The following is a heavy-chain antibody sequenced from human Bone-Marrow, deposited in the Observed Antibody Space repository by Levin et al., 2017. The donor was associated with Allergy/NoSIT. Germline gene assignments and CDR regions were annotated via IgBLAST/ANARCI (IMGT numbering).Heavy chain of an antibody. Sequence: GGSLRLSCTASGFIFSDSAIHWVRQASGKGLEWVGRIRSKANSYAPAYAASVKGRFTISRDDSKNTAYLQMNSLISEDTAMYYCISFQNVDTAMISGYWGQGTLVTVS. D-gene: IGHD5-18*01. V-gene: IGHV3-73*01. CDR1: GFIFSDSA. J-gene: IGHJ4*02. CDR3: ISFQNVDTAMISGY. CDR2: IRSKANSYAP.